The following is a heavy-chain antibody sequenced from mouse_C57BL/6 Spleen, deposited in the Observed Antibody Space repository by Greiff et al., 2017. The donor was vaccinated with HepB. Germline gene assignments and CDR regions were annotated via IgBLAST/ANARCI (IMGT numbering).Heavy chain of an antibody. CDR3: ARFLYGNYGYFDV. J-gene: IGHJ1*03. Sequence: EVQLQQSGPELVKPGASVKISCKASGYSFTGYYMNWVKQSPEKSLEWIGEINPSTGGTTYNQKFKAKATLTVDKSSSTAYMQLKSLTSEDSAVYYCARFLYGNYGYFDVWGTGTTVTVSS. CDR2: INPSTGGT. V-gene: IGHV1-42*01. D-gene: IGHD2-1*01. CDR1: GYSFTGYY.